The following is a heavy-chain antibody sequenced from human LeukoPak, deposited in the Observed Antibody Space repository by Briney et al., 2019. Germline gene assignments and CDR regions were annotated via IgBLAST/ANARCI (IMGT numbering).Heavy chain of an antibody. CDR2: ITGGGSGI. D-gene: IGHD3-9*01. CDR1: GFTFSNYA. J-gene: IGHJ4*02. V-gene: IGHV3-23*01. Sequence: PGRSLRLSCAASGFTFSNYAMSWVRQAPGKGLEWVSAITGGGSGIYYADSMKSRFTISRDNSKNTLYLQINSLRAEDTAVYYCAKWGDYDVLTGYYVSDYWGQGTLVTVSS. CDR3: AKWGDYDVLTGYYVSDY.